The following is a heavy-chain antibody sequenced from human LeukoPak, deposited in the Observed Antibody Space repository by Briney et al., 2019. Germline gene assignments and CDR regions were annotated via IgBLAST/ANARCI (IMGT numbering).Heavy chain of an antibody. CDR2: ISGSGGST. D-gene: IGHD5-18*01. Sequence: GGSLRLSCAASGFTFSSYAMSWVRQAPGKGLEWVSTISGSGGSTYYADSVKGRFTISRDNSKNTLYLQMNSLRAEDTAVYYCANLPRDYGYNFDYWGQGTLVTVSS. V-gene: IGHV3-23*01. CDR1: GFTFSSYA. J-gene: IGHJ4*02. CDR3: ANLPRDYGYNFDY.